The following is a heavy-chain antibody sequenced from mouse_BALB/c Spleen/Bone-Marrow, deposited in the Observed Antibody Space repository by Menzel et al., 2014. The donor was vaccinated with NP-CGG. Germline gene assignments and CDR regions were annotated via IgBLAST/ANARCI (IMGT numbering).Heavy chain of an antibody. V-gene: IGHV1-69*02. Sequence: VQLQQSGAELVRPGASVKLSCKASGYTFTSYWINWVKQRPGQGLEWIGNIYPSDSYTNYNQKFKDKATLTVDKSSSTAYMQLSSPTSEDSAVYYCTRRDRYDYYAMDCWGQGTSVTVSS. J-gene: IGHJ4*01. D-gene: IGHD2-14*01. CDR3: TRRDRYDYYAMDC. CDR2: IYPSDSYT. CDR1: GYTFTSYW.